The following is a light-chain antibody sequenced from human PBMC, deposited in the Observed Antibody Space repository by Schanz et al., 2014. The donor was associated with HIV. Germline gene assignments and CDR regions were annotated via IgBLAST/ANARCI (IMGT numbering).Light chain of an antibody. CDR1: QNINNN. Sequence: DIQMTQSPSSLSASVGDRVTVACRASQNINNNLNWYQQKPGKVPKLLIYDVSSLQSGVPSRFSGSGSGTDFTLTISDLQPEDFATYYCQQANSFPLTFGGGTKVEIK. CDR2: DVS. V-gene: IGKV1-39*01. CDR3: QQANSFPLT. J-gene: IGKJ4*01.